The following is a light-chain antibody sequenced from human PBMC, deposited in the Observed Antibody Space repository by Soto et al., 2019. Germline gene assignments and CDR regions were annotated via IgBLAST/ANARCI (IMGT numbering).Light chain of an antibody. J-gene: IGKJ1*01. CDR1: QSVGTS. CDR2: DAS. Sequence: EIVLTQSPATLSLSPGDRASLSCRASQSVGTSLTWYQQKPGQTPRLLIYDASTRATGIPARFSGSGSGTDFTLTISSLEPEDFAEYHCQQYNNWPQTFGQGTKVEIK. CDR3: QQYNNWPQT. V-gene: IGKV3-11*01.